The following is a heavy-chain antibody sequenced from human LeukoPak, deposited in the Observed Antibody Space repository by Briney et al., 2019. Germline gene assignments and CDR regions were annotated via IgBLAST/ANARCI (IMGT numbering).Heavy chain of an antibody. Sequence: GGSLRLSCVASGFTFSNLAIGWVRQAPGKGLEWVSVISDSGGTTYYADSVKGRFTISRDNSRNTLYLQMNSLRAEDTAIYYCARVMGPHYFDTSGSSRAFDFWGQGTLVTVSS. CDR1: GFTFSNLA. CDR3: ARVMGPHYFDTSGSSRAFDF. CDR2: ISDSGGTT. V-gene: IGHV3-23*01. J-gene: IGHJ4*02. D-gene: IGHD3-22*01.